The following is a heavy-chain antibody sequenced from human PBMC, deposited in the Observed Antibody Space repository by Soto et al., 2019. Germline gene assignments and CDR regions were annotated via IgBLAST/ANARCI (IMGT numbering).Heavy chain of an antibody. V-gene: IGHV1-46*01. Sequence: GASVKVSCKASGYTFTSYYMHRVRQAPGQGLEWMGIINPSGGSTSYAQKFQGRVTMTRDTSTSTVYMELSSLRSEDTAVYYCARPGDILTGRYYFDYWGQGTLVTVSS. CDR1: GYTFTSYY. J-gene: IGHJ4*02. D-gene: IGHD3-9*01. CDR3: ARPGDILTGRYYFDY. CDR2: INPSGGST.